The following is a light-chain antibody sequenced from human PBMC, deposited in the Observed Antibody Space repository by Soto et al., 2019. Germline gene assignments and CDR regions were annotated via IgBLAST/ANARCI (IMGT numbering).Light chain of an antibody. CDR1: YSVHNY. CDR3: QQYNNWPPWT. J-gene: IGKJ1*01. CDR2: AAS. Sequence: DIQLTQSPSSLSASVGDRVTITCRASYSVHNYLNWYQQKPGKPPKLLIYAASSLQSGVPSRFSGSGSGTEFTLTISRLQSEDFAVYYCQQYNNWPPWTFGQGTKVDIK. V-gene: IGKV1-39*01.